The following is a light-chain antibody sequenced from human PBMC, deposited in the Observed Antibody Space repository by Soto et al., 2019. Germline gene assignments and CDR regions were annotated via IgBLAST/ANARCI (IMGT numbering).Light chain of an antibody. Sequence: EIVMTQSPATLSVSPGERATLSCRASQSVSTNLAWYQQKPGQAPRRLIYGASTRATGIPARFSGSGSGTEFTLTISSLQSEDFRVYYCQQYNNWPISFGQGTRLEI. CDR3: QQYNNWPIS. CDR2: GAS. CDR1: QSVSTN. V-gene: IGKV3-15*01. J-gene: IGKJ5*01.